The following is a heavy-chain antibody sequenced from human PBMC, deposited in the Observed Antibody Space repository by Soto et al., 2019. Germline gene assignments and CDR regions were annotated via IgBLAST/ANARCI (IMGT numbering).Heavy chain of an antibody. Sequence: GGSLRLSCAASGFTFSSYSMNWVRQAPGKGLEWVSSISSSSSYIYYADSVKGRFTISRDNAKNSLYLQMNSLRAEDTAVYYCARDGNVDTAMVIGWFDPWGQGTLVTVSS. CDR3: ARDGNVDTAMVIGWFDP. CDR1: GFTFSSYS. J-gene: IGHJ5*02. D-gene: IGHD5-18*01. V-gene: IGHV3-21*01. CDR2: ISSSSSYI.